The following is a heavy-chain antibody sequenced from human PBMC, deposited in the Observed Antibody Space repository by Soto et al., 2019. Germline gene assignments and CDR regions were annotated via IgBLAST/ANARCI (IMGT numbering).Heavy chain of an antibody. CDR3: ARGMYGSGSYYIGDAFDM. Sequence: GGSLRLSCAVSGFTVSYNYMNWVRQSPGKGLEWVSVIYRGGDTFYADSVKGRFTISRDNSKNTLYLQMNSLRAEDTAVYYCARGMYGSGSYYIGDAFDMWGQGTMVTVSS. CDR2: IYRGGDT. J-gene: IGHJ3*02. V-gene: IGHV3-53*01. CDR1: GFTVSYNY. D-gene: IGHD3-10*01.